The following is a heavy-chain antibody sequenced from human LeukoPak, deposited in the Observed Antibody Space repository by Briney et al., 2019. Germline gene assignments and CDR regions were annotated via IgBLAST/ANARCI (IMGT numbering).Heavy chain of an antibody. J-gene: IGHJ4*02. V-gene: IGHV4-59*01. CDR1: GGSISSYY. CDR2: IYYSGST. Sequence: SETLSLTCTVSGGSISSYYWSWIRQPPGKGLEWIGYIYYSGSTNYNPSLKSRVTILVDTSKNQFSLKLSSVTAADTALYYCARAPGSNSLLRFDYWGQGILVTVSS. CDR3: ARAPGSNSLLRFDY. D-gene: IGHD4-23*01.